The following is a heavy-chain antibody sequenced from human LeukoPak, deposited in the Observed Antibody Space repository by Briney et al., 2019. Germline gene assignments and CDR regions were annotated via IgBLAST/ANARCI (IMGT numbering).Heavy chain of an antibody. V-gene: IGHV1-69*05. J-gene: IGHJ4*02. D-gene: IGHD1-26*01. Sequence: SEKVSCKASGGTFSSYAISWVRQAPGQGLEWMGGIIPIFGTANYAQKFQGRVTITTDESTSTAYMELSSLRSEDTAVYYCATLVLSGSYSRFDYWGQGTLVTVSS. CDR3: ATLVLSGSYSRFDY. CDR2: IIPIFGTA. CDR1: GGTFSSYA.